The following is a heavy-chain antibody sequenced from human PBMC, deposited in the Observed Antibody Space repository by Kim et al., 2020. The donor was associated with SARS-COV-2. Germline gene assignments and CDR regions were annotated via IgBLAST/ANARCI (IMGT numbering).Heavy chain of an antibody. Sequence: SETLSLTCTVSGGSISSYYWSWIRQPPGKGLEWIGYIYYSGSTNYNPSLKSRVTISVDTSKNQFSLKLSSVTAADTAVYYCARQRWLQGPDLDDWFDPWGQGTLVTVSS. CDR3: ARQRWLQGPDLDDWFDP. CDR2: IYYSGST. V-gene: IGHV4-59*08. D-gene: IGHD5-12*01. CDR1: GGSISSYY. J-gene: IGHJ5*02.